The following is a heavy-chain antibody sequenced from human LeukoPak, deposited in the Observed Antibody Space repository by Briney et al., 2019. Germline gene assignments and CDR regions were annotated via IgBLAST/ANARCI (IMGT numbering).Heavy chain of an antibody. CDR3: ARGGPKSQFGANPFDY. CDR2: INHSGST. V-gene: IGHV4-34*01. D-gene: IGHD1-26*01. Sequence: SETLSLTCAVYGGSFSGYYWSWIRQPPGKGLEWIGEINHSGSTNYNPSLKSRVTISVDTSKNQFSLKLSSVTAADTAVYYCARGGPKSQFGANPFDYWGQGTLVTVSS. CDR1: GGSFSGYY. J-gene: IGHJ4*02.